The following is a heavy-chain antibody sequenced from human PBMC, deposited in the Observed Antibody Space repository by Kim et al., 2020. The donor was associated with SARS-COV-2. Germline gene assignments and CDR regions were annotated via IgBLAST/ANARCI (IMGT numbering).Heavy chain of an antibody. V-gene: IGHV4-34*01. CDR3: ARGGGGYSYGYRKSYYYGMDV. CDR1: GGSFSGYY. Sequence: SETLSLTCAVYGGSFSGYYWSWIRQPPGKGLEWIGEINHSGSTNYNPSLKSRVTISVDTSKNQFSLKLSSVTAADTAVYYCARGGGGYSYGYRKSYYYGMDVWGQGTTVTVSS. D-gene: IGHD5-18*01. CDR2: INHSGST. J-gene: IGHJ6*02.